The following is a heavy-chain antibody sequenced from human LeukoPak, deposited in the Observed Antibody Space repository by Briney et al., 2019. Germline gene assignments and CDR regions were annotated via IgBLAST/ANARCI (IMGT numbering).Heavy chain of an antibody. CDR3: AGDKGGSGSQPYF. D-gene: IGHD3-10*01. CDR2: IWYDGSKK. V-gene: IGHV3-33*01. J-gene: IGHJ4*02. CDR1: GFTFSAYG. Sequence: PGGSLRLSCAASGFTFSAYGIHWVRQAPGKGLEWVAVIWYDGSKKYYVDSVKGRFTISRDNPKNTLYLQMNSLRAEDTAVYFCAGDKGGSGSQPYFWGQGTRVTVSP.